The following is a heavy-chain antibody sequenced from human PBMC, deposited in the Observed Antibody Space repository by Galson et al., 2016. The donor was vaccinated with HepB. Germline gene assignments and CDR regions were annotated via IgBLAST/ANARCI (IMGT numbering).Heavy chain of an antibody. J-gene: IGHJ2*01. CDR3: ASYYDNDYWYFDL. CDR1: GGSISRSNW. V-gene: IGHV4-4*02. Sequence: SETLSLTCAVSGGSISRSNWRSWFRQIPGKGLEWIGQIYHSGTTNYNPSLKSRVTISVDKSSNQFSLNLRSVTAADTAVYYCASYYDNDYWYFDLWGRGTLVTVSS. CDR2: IYHSGTT. D-gene: IGHD3-22*01.